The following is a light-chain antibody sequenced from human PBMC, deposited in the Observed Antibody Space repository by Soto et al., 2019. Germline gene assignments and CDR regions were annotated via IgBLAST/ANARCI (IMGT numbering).Light chain of an antibody. CDR3: SSYTSSNSVV. J-gene: IGLJ3*02. V-gene: IGLV2-14*01. CDR1: SNDVGDYNY. Sequence: QSALTQPASVSGSPGQSITISCTGTSNDVGDYNYVSWYQLHPGKAPKLMIYDVSSRPSGVSDRFSGSKFGNTASLTASGLQAEDEADYYCSSYTSSNSVVFGGGTKVTVL. CDR2: DVS.